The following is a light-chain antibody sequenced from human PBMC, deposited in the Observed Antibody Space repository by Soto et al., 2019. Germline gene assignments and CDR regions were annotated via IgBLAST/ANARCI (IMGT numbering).Light chain of an antibody. CDR2: EVT. CDR3: SSYTSSGALYV. Sequence: QSVLTQPASVSGSPGQSISIPCTGTRSDVGGYPYVSWYQQHPGKAPKLMIYEVTNRPSGVSNRFSGSKSGSSASLTISGLQTEDEADYYCSSYTSSGALYVFGPGTKLTVL. J-gene: IGLJ1*01. CDR1: RSDVGGYPY. V-gene: IGLV2-14*01.